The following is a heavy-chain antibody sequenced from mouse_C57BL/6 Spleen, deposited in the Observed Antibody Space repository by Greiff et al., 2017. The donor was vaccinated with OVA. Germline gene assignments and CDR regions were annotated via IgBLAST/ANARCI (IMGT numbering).Heavy chain of an antibody. CDR2: IYPGNSDT. V-gene: IGHV1-5*01. CDR1: GYTFTSYW. Sequence: EVQLQQTGTVLARPGASVKMSCKTSGYTFTSYWMHWVKQRPGQGLEWIGAIYPGNSDTSYNQKFKGKAKLTAVTSTSTASMELSSLTNEDSAVYYCTRGDTALNYFDYWGQGTTLTVSS. CDR3: TRGDTALNYFDY. J-gene: IGHJ2*01. D-gene: IGHD3-1*01.